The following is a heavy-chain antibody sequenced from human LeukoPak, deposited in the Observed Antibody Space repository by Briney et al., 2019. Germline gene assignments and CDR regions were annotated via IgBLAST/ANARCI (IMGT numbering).Heavy chain of an antibody. J-gene: IGHJ6*02. CDR1: GYTFTGYY. CDR3: ARSVRYSYGYYYYYSMDV. D-gene: IGHD5-18*01. CDR2: INPNSGGT. V-gene: IGHV1-2*02. Sequence: ASVRVSCKASGYTFTGYYMHWVRQAPGQGLEWMGWINPNSGGTNYAQKFQGRVTMTRDTSISTAYMELSRLRSDDTAVYYCARSVRYSYGYYYYYSMDVWGQGTTVTVSS.